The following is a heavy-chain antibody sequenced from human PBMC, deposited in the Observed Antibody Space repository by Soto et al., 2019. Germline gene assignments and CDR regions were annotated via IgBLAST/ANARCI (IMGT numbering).Heavy chain of an antibody. D-gene: IGHD2-21*02. J-gene: IGHJ6*02. Sequence: SETLSLTCTVSGGSVSSGSYYWSWIRQPPGKGLEWIGYIYYSGSTNYNPSLKSRVTISVDTSKNQFSLKLSSVTAADTAVYYCARVVTASIYYYYGMDVWGQGTTVTVSS. CDR2: IYYSGST. CDR1: GGSVSSGSYY. V-gene: IGHV4-61*01. CDR3: ARVVTASIYYYYGMDV.